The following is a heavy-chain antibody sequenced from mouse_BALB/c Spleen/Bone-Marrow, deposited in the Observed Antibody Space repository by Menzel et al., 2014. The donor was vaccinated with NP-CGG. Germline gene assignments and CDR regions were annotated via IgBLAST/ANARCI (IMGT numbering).Heavy chain of an antibody. Sequence: EVMLVESGPSLVKPSQTLSLTCSVTGDSIASGYWNWIRKFPGNKLEYMGYISYSGSTYYNPSLKSRISITRGTSKNQYYLQLKSVTTEDTATYYCARFGYDYALDYWGQGTSVTVSS. CDR1: GDSIASGY. V-gene: IGHV3-8*02. D-gene: IGHD2-2*01. CDR2: ISYSGST. CDR3: ARFGYDYALDY. J-gene: IGHJ4*01.